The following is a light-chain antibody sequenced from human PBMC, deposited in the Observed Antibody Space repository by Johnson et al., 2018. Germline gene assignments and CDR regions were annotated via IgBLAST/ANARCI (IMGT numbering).Light chain of an antibody. CDR1: SSNIGNNY. J-gene: IGLJ1*01. CDR2: ENN. CDR3: GTWDSSLSAGNV. V-gene: IGLV1-51*02. Sequence: QSVLTQPPSVSAAPGQKVTISCSGSSSNIGNNYVSWYQQLRGTAPKLLIYENNKRPSGIPDRFSGSKSGTSATLGITGLQTGDEAEYYCGTWDSSLSAGNVFGTGTKVTVL.